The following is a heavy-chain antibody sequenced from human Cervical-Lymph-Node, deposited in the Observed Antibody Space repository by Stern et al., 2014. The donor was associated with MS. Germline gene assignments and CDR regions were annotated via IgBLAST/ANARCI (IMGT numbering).Heavy chain of an antibody. CDR3: ARDGLYGQGDY. CDR2: IKQDESEK. V-gene: IGHV3-7*01. D-gene: IGHD3-16*01. J-gene: IGHJ4*02. Sequence: DVQLLEAGGGLVQLGGSLRLHFAVSGFPFSPFWLTWVRPAPGKGLACVANIKQDESEKYYVDSVKGRFTISRDNTKNSLYLQMNSLRAEDTAVYFCARDGLYGQGDYWGQGTLVTVSS. CDR1: GFPFSPFW.